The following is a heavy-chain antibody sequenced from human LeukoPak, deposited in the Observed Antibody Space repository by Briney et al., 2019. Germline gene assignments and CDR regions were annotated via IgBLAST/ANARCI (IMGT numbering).Heavy chain of an antibody. D-gene: IGHD6-19*01. Sequence: AAVKVSCMPSGYTFSSYGISSVRQTPEQGLEWVGWISAYNGNTNYAQKLHGRVTMTTDTSTSTAYMELRSLRSDDTAVDYCAILTFGGSGWPVDYWGQGTLVTVSS. CDR3: AILTFGGSGWPVDY. J-gene: IGHJ4*02. V-gene: IGHV1-18*01. CDR1: GYTFSSYG. CDR2: ISAYNGNT.